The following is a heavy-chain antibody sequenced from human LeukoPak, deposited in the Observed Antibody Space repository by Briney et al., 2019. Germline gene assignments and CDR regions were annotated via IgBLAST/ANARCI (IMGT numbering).Heavy chain of an antibody. V-gene: IGHV3-23*01. J-gene: IGHJ5*02. D-gene: IGHD2-2*01. CDR2: ISGSGGST. Sequence: GGSLSLSCAASGFTFSSYAMSWVRQAPGKGLEWVSAISGSGGSTYYADSVKGRFTISRDNSKNTLYLQMNSLRAEDTAVYYCAKVPRTVVVPAAPGWFDPWGQGTLVTVSS. CDR3: AKVPRTVVVPAAPGWFDP. CDR1: GFTFSSYA.